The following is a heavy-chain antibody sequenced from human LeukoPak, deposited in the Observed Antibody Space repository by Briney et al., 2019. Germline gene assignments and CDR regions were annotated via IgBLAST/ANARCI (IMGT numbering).Heavy chain of an antibody. CDR3: ARTYYYYYYMDV. CDR2: LYSSATT. Sequence: GGSLRLSWAASGFTVSGNYMTWVRQAPGKGLEWVSILYSSATTYYADSVTGRFTISRDNSKNTLYLQMNSLRAEDTAVYYCARTYYYYYYMDVWGKGTTVTVSS. V-gene: IGHV3-53*01. J-gene: IGHJ6*03. CDR1: GFTVSGNY.